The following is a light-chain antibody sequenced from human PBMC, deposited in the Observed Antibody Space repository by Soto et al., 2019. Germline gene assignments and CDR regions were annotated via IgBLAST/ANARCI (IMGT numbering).Light chain of an antibody. CDR2: DAS. V-gene: IGKV1-5*01. J-gene: IGKJ2*01. Sequence: DIQMTQSPSALSASVGDRVTITCRASQSISSWLAWYQQKPGKAPKLLIYDASSLESRVPSRFSGSGSGTEFTLTISGLRPDDFATYYWQQYNTYSYTFGQGTKLEIK. CDR3: QQYNTYSYT. CDR1: QSISSW.